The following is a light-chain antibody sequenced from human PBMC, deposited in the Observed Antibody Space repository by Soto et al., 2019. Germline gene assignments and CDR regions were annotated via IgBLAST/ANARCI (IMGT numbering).Light chain of an antibody. CDR1: QSISNW. V-gene: IGKV1-5*03. CDR3: QMYNAYWT. CDR2: KAP. J-gene: IGKJ1*01. Sequence: DIQMTQSPSTLSASVGDRDTITCRASQSISNWLAWYQQKPGKAPKLLIDKAPDLESKVPSRFSGSGSETEFTLNISSLQPDDYATYYCQMYNAYWTFGQGTKVEVK.